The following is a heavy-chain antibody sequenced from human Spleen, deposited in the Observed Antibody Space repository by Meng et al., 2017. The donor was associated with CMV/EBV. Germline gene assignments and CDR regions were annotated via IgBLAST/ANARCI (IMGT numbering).Heavy chain of an antibody. CDR2: ISHDGTNK. V-gene: IGHV3-30-3*01. CDR3: ARSPGPPGPLDI. D-gene: IGHD2-2*01. Sequence: GESLKISCAASGFTFSGYAMYWVRQAPGKGLEWVAYISHDGTNKYYADSVKGRFTISRDNSKNTMYLQMNILRAEDTAVFYCARSPGPPGPLDIWGQGTMVTVSS. J-gene: IGHJ3*02. CDR1: GFTFSGYA.